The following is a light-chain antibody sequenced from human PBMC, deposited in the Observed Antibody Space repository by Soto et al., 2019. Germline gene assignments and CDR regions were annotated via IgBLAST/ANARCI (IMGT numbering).Light chain of an antibody. CDR2: DAS. CDR1: QSVSSY. V-gene: IGKV3-11*01. CDR3: QQRRNWPPWT. J-gene: IGKJ1*01. Sequence: EIVLTQSPATLSLSPGERATLSCSASQSVSSYLAWYQQKPGQAPRLLIYDASNRATGIPARFSGSGSGTDFTLTLSSLEPEDFAVYYCQQRRNWPPWTFGQGTKVEI.